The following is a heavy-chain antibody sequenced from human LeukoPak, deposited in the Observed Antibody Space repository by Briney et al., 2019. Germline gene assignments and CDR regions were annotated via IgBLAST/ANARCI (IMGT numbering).Heavy chain of an antibody. CDR3: ARQPPYGAFDY. V-gene: IGHV5-51*01. CDR1: GYRFSSYW. J-gene: IGHJ4*02. Sequence: GESLKISCKASGYRFSSYWIGWVRQMPGKGLEWMGVVYPADSEIKYGPSFEGQVTVSADKSTSTAYLQWSGLKASDTAMYYCARQPPYGAFDYWGQGTLVTVSS. CDR2: VYPADSEI. D-gene: IGHD4-17*01.